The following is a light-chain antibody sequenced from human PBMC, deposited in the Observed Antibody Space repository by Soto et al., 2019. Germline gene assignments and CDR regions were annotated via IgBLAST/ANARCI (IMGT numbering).Light chain of an antibody. CDR2: GAS. V-gene: IGKV3-15*01. Sequence: EIVMTQSPATLSVSPGERATLSCRASQSVSSNLAWYQQKPGQAPRLLIYGASTRATGIPARFSGSGSGTEFTLPLSSLQSEDFAVYYCQQYNNWPPWTFGQGTKVEI. J-gene: IGKJ1*01. CDR3: QQYNNWPPWT. CDR1: QSVSSN.